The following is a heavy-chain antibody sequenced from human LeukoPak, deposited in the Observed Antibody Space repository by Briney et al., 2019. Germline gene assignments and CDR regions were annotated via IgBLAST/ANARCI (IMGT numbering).Heavy chain of an antibody. Sequence: ASVKVSCKASVYTFTAYYMHWVRQPPAQGLEGMGWINPYRGGTIYAQKFQGRVPLTRDTPISTDYMQMPSLTSDDTAVYYCARRGFRVLPSGSSSYVFDFWGQATLVTVSS. CDR2: INPYRGGT. CDR1: VYTFTAYY. J-gene: IGHJ4*02. CDR3: ARRGFRVLPSGSSSYVFDF. D-gene: IGHD2-2*01. V-gene: IGHV1-2*02.